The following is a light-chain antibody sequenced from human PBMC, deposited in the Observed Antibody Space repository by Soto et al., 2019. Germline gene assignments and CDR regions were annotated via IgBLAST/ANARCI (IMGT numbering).Light chain of an antibody. J-gene: IGKJ1*01. CDR2: GAS. V-gene: IGKV3-20*01. CDR1: QSVSSSY. Sequence: EIVMTQSPATLSVSQGERDTLSCRASQSVSSSYLAWYQQKPGQAPRLLIYGASSRATGIPDRFSGSGSGTDFTLTISRLEPEDFAVYYCQQYGSSPPPFGQGSMADIK. CDR3: QQYGSSPPP.